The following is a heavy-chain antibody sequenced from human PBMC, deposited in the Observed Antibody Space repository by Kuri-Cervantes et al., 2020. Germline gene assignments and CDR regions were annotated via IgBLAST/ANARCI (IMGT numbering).Heavy chain of an antibody. CDR2: IIPILGIA. CDR3: ARLGITIFGVVMGYGTARYYYGMDV. V-gene: IGHV1-69*02. J-gene: IGHJ6*02. D-gene: IGHD3-3*01. CDR1: GGTFSSYT. Sequence: SVKVSCKASGGTFSSYTISWVRQAPGQGLEWMGRIIPILGIANYAQKFQGRVTITADESTSTAYMELSSLRSEDTAVYYCARLGITIFGVVMGYGTARYYYGMDVWGQGTTVTVSS.